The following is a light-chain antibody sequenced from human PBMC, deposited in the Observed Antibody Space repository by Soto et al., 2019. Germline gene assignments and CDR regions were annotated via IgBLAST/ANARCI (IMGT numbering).Light chain of an antibody. V-gene: IGKV3-11*01. CDR3: QQRSNWPPVYT. CDR2: YAS. Sequence: EIVLTQSPATLSLSPGERATLSCRASQSVSSYLAWYQQKPGQAPRLLIYYASNSATGIPARFSGSGSGTDFTLTISSLEPEDFAVYYCQQRSNWPPVYTFGQGTKLEIK. J-gene: IGKJ2*01. CDR1: QSVSSY.